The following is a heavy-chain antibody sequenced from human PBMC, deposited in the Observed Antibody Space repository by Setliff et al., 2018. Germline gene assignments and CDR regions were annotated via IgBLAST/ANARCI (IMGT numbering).Heavy chain of an antibody. J-gene: IGHJ2*01. V-gene: IGHV1-18*01. CDR2: ISAYNGNT. D-gene: IGHD2-15*01. CDR3: AGVVGSGGNGGHWYFDL. Sequence: AASVKVSCKASGYTFTSYGISWVRQAPGQGLEWMGWISAYNGNTNYAQKLQGRVTMTTDTSTSTAYMELRSLRSDDTAVYYCAGVVGSGGNGGHWYFDLWGRGTLVTVSS. CDR1: GYTFTSYG.